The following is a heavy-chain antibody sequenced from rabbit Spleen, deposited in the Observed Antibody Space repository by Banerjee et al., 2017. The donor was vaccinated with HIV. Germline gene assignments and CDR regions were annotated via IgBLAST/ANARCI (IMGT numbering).Heavy chain of an antibody. CDR3: ARGSATMTMVITGYYLSL. J-gene: IGHJ4*01. Sequence: QEQLVESGGGLVQPEGSLTLTCTASGFSFSNKAVMCWVRQAPGKGLEWIACIGTSSENTYYATWTKGRFTISKTSSTTVDLKVTSLTAADTATYFCARGSATMTMVITGYYLSLWGQGTLVTVS. CDR2: IGTSSENT. D-gene: IGHD2-1*01. CDR1: GFSFSNKAV. V-gene: IGHV1S45*01.